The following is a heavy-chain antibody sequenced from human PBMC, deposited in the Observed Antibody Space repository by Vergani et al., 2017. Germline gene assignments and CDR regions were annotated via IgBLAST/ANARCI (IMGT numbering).Heavy chain of an antibody. Sequence: QVPLVQSGAAVKKPGASVKVSCTSSGYTFTSYDINWVRQATGQGLAWMGWMNPNSGNTGYAQKFQGRVTMTRNTSISTAYMELSSLRSEDTAVYYCARAVYDSSGYLWLDWFDPWGQGTLVTVSS. CDR1: GYTFTSYD. V-gene: IGHV1-8*02. CDR2: MNPNSGNT. CDR3: ARAVYDSSGYLWLDWFDP. D-gene: IGHD3-22*01. J-gene: IGHJ5*02.